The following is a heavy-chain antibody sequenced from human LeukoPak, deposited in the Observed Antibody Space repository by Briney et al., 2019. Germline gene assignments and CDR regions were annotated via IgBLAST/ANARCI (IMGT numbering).Heavy chain of an antibody. J-gene: IGHJ4*02. V-gene: IGHV1-69*05. CDR3: ARDPYGDYSREGYYFDY. CDR2: IIPIFGTA. Sequence: GSSVKVSCKASGGTFSSYAISWVRQAPGQGLEWIGRIIPIFGTANYAQKFQGRVTITTDEPTSTAYMELSSLRSEDTAVYYCARDPYGDYSREGYYFDYWGQGTLVTVSS. D-gene: IGHD4-17*01. CDR1: GGTFSSYA.